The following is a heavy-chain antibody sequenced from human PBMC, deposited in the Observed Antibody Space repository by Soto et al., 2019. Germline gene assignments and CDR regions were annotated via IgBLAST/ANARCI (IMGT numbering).Heavy chain of an antibody. Sequence: EVQLVESGGGLVQPGGSLRLSCAASGFTFSSYSMNWVRQAPGKGLEWVSYISSSSSTIYYADSVKGRFTISRDNAKKSLYLQMNSLRAEDTAVYYCARDGPYSSSWAYYFDYWGQGTLVTVSS. V-gene: IGHV3-48*01. J-gene: IGHJ4*02. CDR3: ARDGPYSSSWAYYFDY. D-gene: IGHD6-13*01. CDR1: GFTFSSYS. CDR2: ISSSSSTI.